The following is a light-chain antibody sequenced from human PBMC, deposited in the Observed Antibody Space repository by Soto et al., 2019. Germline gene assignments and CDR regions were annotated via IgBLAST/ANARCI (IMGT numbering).Light chain of an antibody. Sequence: EIVLTQSPGTLSLSPGERATLSCRASQSISSSYVAWYQQKPGQAPRLLIYGSSTRATGTPDSFSGSGSGTDFTLTINRLEPEDSAVYYCQHYGSSPYTFGQGTKLEIK. CDR1: QSISSSY. CDR2: GSS. V-gene: IGKV3-20*01. J-gene: IGKJ2*01. CDR3: QHYGSSPYT.